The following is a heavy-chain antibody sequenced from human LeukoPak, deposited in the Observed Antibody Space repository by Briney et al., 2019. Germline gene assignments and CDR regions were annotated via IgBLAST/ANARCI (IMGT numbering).Heavy chain of an antibody. CDR3: XKNWGTGMAFYXX. V-gene: IGHV3-23*01. J-gene: IGHJ4*02. CDR2: ISAGGIYI. Sequence: GGSLRLSCAASGFTFSTYAMTWVRQAPGKGLEWISAISAGGIYIYYADSVKGRFTSSRDNSKSTLYLQMSNLRAEDTAVYYXXKNWGTGMAFYXXWGQGXQVTXSS. CDR1: GFTFSTYA. D-gene: IGHD5-18*01.